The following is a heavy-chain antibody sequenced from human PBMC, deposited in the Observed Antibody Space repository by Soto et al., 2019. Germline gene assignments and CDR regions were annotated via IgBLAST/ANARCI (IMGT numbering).Heavy chain of an antibody. Sequence: GGSLRLSCAASGFTFSDYYMSWIRQAPGKGPEWVSYIGSSDNIIYYADSVKGRFTISRDNAKNSLYLQMNSLRAEDTAVYYCARDLGYYESSGYFDYWGQGTPVTVSS. J-gene: IGHJ4*02. CDR3: ARDLGYYESSGYFDY. CDR1: GFTFSDYY. V-gene: IGHV3-11*01. D-gene: IGHD3-22*01. CDR2: IGSSDNII.